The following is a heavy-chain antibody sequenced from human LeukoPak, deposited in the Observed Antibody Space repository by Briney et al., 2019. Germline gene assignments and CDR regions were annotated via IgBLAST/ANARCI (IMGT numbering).Heavy chain of an antibody. Sequence: GGSLRLSCAASGFTFNNYWMHWVRQAPGKGLVWVSRISKDGSTTNYADSVKGRFTISRDNAKNTLYLQMNSLTAEDTALYYCARGASSGYRIDYWGQGTMVTVSS. CDR2: ISKDGSTT. CDR1: GFTFNNYW. J-gene: IGHJ4*02. D-gene: IGHD5-18*01. CDR3: ARGASSGYRIDY. V-gene: IGHV3-74*01.